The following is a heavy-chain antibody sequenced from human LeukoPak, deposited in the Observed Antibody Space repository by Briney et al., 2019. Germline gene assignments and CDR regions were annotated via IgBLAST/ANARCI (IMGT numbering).Heavy chain of an antibody. CDR2: INQDGSEK. J-gene: IGHJ4*02. CDR1: GFTFNNYA. V-gene: IGHV3-7*01. D-gene: IGHD2/OR15-2a*01. Sequence: GGSLRLSCAASGFTFNNYAMHWVRQAPGKGLEWVANINQDGSEKYCVDSVEGRFTVSRDNAKNSLYLQMNSLRAEDTAVYYCAKYINAVDFWGQGTLVTVSS. CDR3: AKYINAVDF.